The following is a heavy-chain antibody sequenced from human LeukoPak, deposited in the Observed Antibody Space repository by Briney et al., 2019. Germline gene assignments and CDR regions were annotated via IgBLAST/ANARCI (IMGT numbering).Heavy chain of an antibody. CDR2: INPNSGVT. J-gene: IGHJ5*01. D-gene: IGHD1-20*01. Sequence: ASVKVSCKASGYTFSGYSMHWVRQAPGQGLEWMGRINPNSGVTYYAQKFQGRVTMTSDTSITTAYMELSSLTSDDTATYYCARDASNWSAFDSWGQGTLVIFSS. CDR1: GYTFSGYS. CDR3: ARDASNWSAFDS. V-gene: IGHV1-2*06.